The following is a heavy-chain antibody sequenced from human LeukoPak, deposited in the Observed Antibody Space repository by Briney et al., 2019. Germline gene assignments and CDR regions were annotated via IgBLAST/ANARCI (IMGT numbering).Heavy chain of an antibody. CDR2: IDSGYAT. D-gene: IGHD3-16*01. V-gene: IGHV3-53*01. CDR3: ARFSYGSFDH. Sequence: GGSLRLSCAASGFTISGPYMSWVRQAPGKGLEWVSVIDSGYATTYADSVKGRFTISRDNSKNTVYLQMNSLRAEDTAVYRCARFSYGSFDHWGQGTLVTVSS. J-gene: IGHJ5*02. CDR1: GFTISGPY.